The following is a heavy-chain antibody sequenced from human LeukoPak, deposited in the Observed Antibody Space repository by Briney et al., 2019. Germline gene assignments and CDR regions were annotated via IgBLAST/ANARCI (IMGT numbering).Heavy chain of an antibody. D-gene: IGHD2-21*02. CDR3: ARVTLGVTAFDI. Sequence: NTGGSLRLSCAASGFIFSSYSMSWVRQAPGKGLEWVSSISTSSSYIYYADSVKGRFTISRDNAKNSLYLQMNSLRAEDTAVYYCARVTLGVTAFDIWGQGTMVTVSS. CDR2: ISTSSSYI. J-gene: IGHJ3*02. V-gene: IGHV3-21*04. CDR1: GFIFSSYS.